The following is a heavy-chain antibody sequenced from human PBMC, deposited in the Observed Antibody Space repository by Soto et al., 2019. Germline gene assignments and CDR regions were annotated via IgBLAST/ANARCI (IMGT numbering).Heavy chain of an antibody. CDR3: ASLFGGGVSTYYYYGMDV. V-gene: IGHV3-33*01. CDR1: GFTFSSYG. Sequence: GGSLRLSCAASGFTFSSYGMHWVRQAPGKGLEWVAVIWYDGSNKYYADSVKGRFTISRDNSKNTLYLQMNSLRAEDTAVYYCASLFGGGVSTYYYYGMDVWGQGTTVTVSS. D-gene: IGHD2-21*01. CDR2: IWYDGSNK. J-gene: IGHJ6*02.